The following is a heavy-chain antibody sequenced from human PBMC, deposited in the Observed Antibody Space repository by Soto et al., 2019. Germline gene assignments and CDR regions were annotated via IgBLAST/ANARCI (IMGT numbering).Heavy chain of an antibody. J-gene: IGHJ6*02. CDR2: IIPISGTA. V-gene: IGHV1-69*01. CDR3: ARSQGSSTSLEIYYYYYYGMDG. CDR1: GGTFSSYA. Sequence: VQLVQSGAEVKKPGSSVKVSCKASGGTFSSYAISWVRQAPGQGLEWMGGIIPISGTANYAQKFQGRVTITADESTSTAYMELSRLRSEDTAVYYCARSQGSSTSLEIYYYYYYGMDGWGQGPTVTVSS. D-gene: IGHD2-2*01.